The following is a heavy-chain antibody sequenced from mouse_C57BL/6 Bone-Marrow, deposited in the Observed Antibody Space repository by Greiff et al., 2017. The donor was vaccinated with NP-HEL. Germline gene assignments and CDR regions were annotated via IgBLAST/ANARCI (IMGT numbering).Heavy chain of an antibody. D-gene: IGHD1-1*01. CDR3: TTGPHCYGSSY. Sequence: VQLQQSGAELVRPGASVKLSCTASGFNITDDYMHWVKQRPEQGLEWIGWIDPENGDTEYASKFQGKATITADTSSNTAYLQLSSLTSEDTAVYYCTTGPHCYGSSYWGQGTTLTVSA. V-gene: IGHV14-4*01. CDR2: IDPENGDT. J-gene: IGHJ2*01. CDR1: GFNITDDY.